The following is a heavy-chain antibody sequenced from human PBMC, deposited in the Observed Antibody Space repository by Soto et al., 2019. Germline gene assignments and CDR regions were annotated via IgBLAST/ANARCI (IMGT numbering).Heavy chain of an antibody. J-gene: IGHJ4*02. Sequence: QVQLVQSGAEVKKPGASVKVSCKASGYTFTSYDINWVRQATGQGLEWMGWMNPNSGNTGYAQKFQGRVTMTRITSISTAYMELSSLRSEDTAVYYCASTSPAADQNFIFYYWGQGTLVTVSS. CDR3: ASTSPAADQNFIFYY. CDR1: GYTFTSYD. V-gene: IGHV1-8*01. D-gene: IGHD6-13*01. CDR2: MNPNSGNT.